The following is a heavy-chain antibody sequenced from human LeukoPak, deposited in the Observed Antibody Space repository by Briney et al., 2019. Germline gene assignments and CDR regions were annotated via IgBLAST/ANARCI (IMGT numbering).Heavy chain of an antibody. CDR1: GGTFSSYA. V-gene: IGHV1-69*13. J-gene: IGHJ5*02. CDR3: ASEGYSSTPGPQNWFDP. D-gene: IGHD6-13*01. CDR2: IIPIFGTA. Sequence: SVKVSCKASGGTFSSYAISWVRQAPGQGLEWMGGIIPIFGTANYAQKFQGRVTITADESTSTAYMELSSLRSEDTAVYYCASEGYSSTPGPQNWFDPWGQGTLVTVPP.